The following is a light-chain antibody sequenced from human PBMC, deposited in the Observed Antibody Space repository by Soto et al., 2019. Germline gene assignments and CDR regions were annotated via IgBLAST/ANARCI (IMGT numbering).Light chain of an antibody. Sequence: QSVLTQPPSASGTPGQRVTISCSGSSSNIGRHTVNWYRRLPGAAPELLIQINDQRPSGVPDRFTGSKSGSSAYLVISGLQSEDEADYYCAAWDDILNEHLFGTGTKVTVL. V-gene: IGLV1-44*01. J-gene: IGLJ1*01. CDR1: SSNIGRHT. CDR2: IND. CDR3: AAWDDILNEHL.